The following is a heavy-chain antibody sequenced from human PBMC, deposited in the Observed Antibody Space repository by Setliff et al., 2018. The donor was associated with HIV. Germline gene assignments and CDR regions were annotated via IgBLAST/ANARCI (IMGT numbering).Heavy chain of an antibody. V-gene: IGHV4-30-4*01. CDR3: ARYHIGGIQYFQR. CDR2: IYHTGGT. Sequence: PSETLSLTCSVSGASISTGEYYWSWVRQYPGRGLEWIGYIYHTGGTSYNPSLRSRLSVSLDTSRNQFSLKLTSVTAADTAIYYCARYHIGGIQYFQRWGQGALVTVSS. D-gene: IGHD2-21*01. J-gene: IGHJ1*01. CDR1: GASISTGEYY.